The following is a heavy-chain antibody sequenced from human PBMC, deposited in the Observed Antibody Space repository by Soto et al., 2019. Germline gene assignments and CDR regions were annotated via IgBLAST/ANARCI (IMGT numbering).Heavy chain of an antibody. Sequence: GTLRLSCAASGFSLSSYGMLLVRQAPGKGLEWVAVIWYDGNNKYYADSVKGRFTISRDNSNTTLYVQMTSLRAEDTDIYYCARGLHSLFDYWGQGTLVTVSS. CDR3: ARGLHSLFDY. J-gene: IGHJ4*02. CDR1: GFSLSSYG. D-gene: IGHD2-21*01. CDR2: IWYDGNNK. V-gene: IGHV3-33*01.